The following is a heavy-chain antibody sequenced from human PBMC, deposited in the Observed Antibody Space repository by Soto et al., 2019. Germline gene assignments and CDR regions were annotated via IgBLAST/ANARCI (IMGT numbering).Heavy chain of an antibody. D-gene: IGHD1-1*01. J-gene: IGHJ6*02. CDR1: GGSVSGYY. CDR3: TRHAIIPKLQYGMDV. V-gene: IGHV4-59*02. Sequence: KPSETLSLTCTVSGGSVSGYYWSWIRQPPGKGLEWIGYIFYRGNTLYNPSLQSRVTISVDTSNNQFSLSLSSVTAADTAVYYCTRHAIIPKLQYGMDVWGQGASVTVSS. CDR2: IFYRGNT.